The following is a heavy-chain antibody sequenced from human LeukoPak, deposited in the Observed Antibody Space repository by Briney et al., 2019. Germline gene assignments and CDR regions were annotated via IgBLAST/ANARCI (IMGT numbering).Heavy chain of an antibody. CDR3: ARKRGYSAYDQLAFDY. Sequence: SGTLSLTCAVSGGSISSNNWWSWVRQPPGEGLEWIGEIYHNGASNSNPSLKSRITISVDKSKYQFSLKLSSVTAADTAVYYCARKRGYSAYDQLAFDYWGQGTLVTVSS. CDR1: GGSISSNNW. V-gene: IGHV4-4*02. D-gene: IGHD5-12*01. CDR2: IYHNGAS. J-gene: IGHJ4*02.